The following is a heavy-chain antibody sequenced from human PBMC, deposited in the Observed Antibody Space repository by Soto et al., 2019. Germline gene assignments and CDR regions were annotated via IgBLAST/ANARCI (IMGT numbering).Heavy chain of an antibody. Sequence: QVQLQQWGAGLLKPSETLSLPCAVYGGSFSGYFWSWIRQPPGQGLEWIGEINHSGSTNYNPALNSRVTVPVDSSNDQFSRKLSSVTSPDTAVYCCARGVYYDILTGYFRCDYWGQGTLVTVPS. V-gene: IGHV4-34*01. D-gene: IGHD3-9*01. CDR2: INHSGST. CDR1: GGSFSGYF. CDR3: ARGVYYDILTGYFRCDY. J-gene: IGHJ4*02.